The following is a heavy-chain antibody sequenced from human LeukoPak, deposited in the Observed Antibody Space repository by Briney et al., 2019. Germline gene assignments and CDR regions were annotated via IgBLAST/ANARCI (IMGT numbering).Heavy chain of an antibody. J-gene: IGHJ6*02. CDR1: GFTFSSYG. V-gene: IGHV1-2*02. Sequence: PGRSLRLSCAASGFTFSSYGMHWVRQAPGQGLEWMGWINPNSGGTNYAQKFQGRVTMTRDTSISTAYMELSRLRSDDTAVYYCARDLVFSTSCYGYYGMDVWGQGTTVTVSS. D-gene: IGHD2-2*01. CDR2: INPNSGGT. CDR3: ARDLVFSTSCYGYYGMDV.